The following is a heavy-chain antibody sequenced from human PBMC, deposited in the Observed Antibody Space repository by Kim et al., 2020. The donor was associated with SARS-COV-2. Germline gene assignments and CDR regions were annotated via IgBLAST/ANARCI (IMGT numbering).Heavy chain of an antibody. V-gene: IGHV4-4*02. Sequence: SETLSLTCAVSGVSMSSSNWWSWVRQPPGKGLEWIGEISHSGSTEHNPALKSRVTISVDKSKNQFSLKLTSVTAADTAVYFCARAVSSAWTLRDWFDPWGQGTLGTVSS. J-gene: IGHJ5*02. CDR2: ISHSGST. D-gene: IGHD6-19*01. CDR1: GVSMSSSNW. CDR3: ARAVSSAWTLRDWFDP.